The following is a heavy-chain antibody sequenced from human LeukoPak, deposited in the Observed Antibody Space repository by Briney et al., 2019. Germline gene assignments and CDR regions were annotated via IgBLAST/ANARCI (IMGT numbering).Heavy chain of an antibody. Sequence: GGALRLSCAASGFTFSSYSMNWGRQAPGKGLEWVSSISSSSSYIYYADSVKGRFTISRDNAKNSLYLQMNSLRAEDTAVYYCASEWSYRPNWFDPWGQGTLVTVSS. CDR1: GFTFSSYS. CDR3: ASEWSYRPNWFDP. D-gene: IGHD3-16*02. V-gene: IGHV3-21*01. J-gene: IGHJ5*02. CDR2: ISSSSSYI.